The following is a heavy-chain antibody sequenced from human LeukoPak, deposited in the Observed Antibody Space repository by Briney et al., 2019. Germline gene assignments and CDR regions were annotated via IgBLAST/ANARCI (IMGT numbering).Heavy chain of an antibody. CDR1: GYTLTELS. CDR3: ARAPLSRIQYSSSYYYYYMDV. V-gene: IGHV1-24*01. D-gene: IGHD6-6*01. CDR2: FDPEDGET. J-gene: IGHJ6*03. Sequence: GASVKVSCKVSGYTLTELSMHWVRQAPGKGLEWMGGFDPEDGETIYAQKFQGRVTMTEDTSTDTAYMELRSLRSDDTAVYYCARAPLSRIQYSSSYYYYYMDVWGKGTTVTVSS.